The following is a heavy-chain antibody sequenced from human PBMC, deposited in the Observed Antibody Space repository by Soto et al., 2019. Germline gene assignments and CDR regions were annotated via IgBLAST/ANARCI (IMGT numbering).Heavy chain of an antibody. CDR3: ARDRPSGGSRYYYYYGMDV. D-gene: IGHD3-16*01. V-gene: IGHV3-30-3*01. J-gene: IGHJ6*02. CDR2: ISYDGSNK. CDR1: GFTFSSYA. Sequence: QVQLVESGGGVVQPGRSLRLSCAASGFTFSSYAMHWVRQAPGKGLEWVAVISYDGSNKYYADSVKGRFTISRDNSKNTLYLQMNSLRAEDTAVYYCARDRPSGGSRYYYYYGMDVWGQGTTVTVSS.